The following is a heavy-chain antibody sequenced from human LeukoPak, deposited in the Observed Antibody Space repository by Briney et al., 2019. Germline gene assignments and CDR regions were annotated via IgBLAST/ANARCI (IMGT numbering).Heavy chain of an antibody. CDR1: GYTFIGYY. D-gene: IGHD6-19*01. J-gene: IGHJ4*02. CDR2: INPNSGGT. V-gene: IGHV1-2*02. CDR3: ARELGSGSAYFDY. Sequence: ASVKVSCKASGYTFIGYYMHWVRQAPGQGLEWMGWINPNSGGTNYAQKFQGRVTMTRDMSISTAYMELSRLRSDDTAVYYCARELGSGSAYFDYWGQGTLVTVSS.